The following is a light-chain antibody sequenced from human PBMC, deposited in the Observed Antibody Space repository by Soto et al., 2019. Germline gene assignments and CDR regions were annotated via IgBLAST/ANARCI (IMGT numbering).Light chain of an antibody. J-gene: IGLJ1*01. CDR1: SSDVGLYDY. CDR2: AVS. Sequence: QSALTQPASVSGSPGQSITISCTGTSSDVGLYDYVSWYQQHPGKAPQLMIYAVSNRPSGVSNHFSASKSGNTASLFISGLQAEDEADYYCSSYTSDSSYVFGSGTRSPS. V-gene: IGLV2-14*01. CDR3: SSYTSDSSYV.